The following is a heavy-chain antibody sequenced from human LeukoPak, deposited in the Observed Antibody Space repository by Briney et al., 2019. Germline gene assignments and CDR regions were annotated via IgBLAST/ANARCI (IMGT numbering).Heavy chain of an antibody. Sequence: PSETLSLTCTVSGGSISSYYWSWIRQPPGKGLEWIGYIYYSGSTNYNPSLKSRVTISVDTSKNQFSLKLSSVTAADTALYYCARQTAARYWFDPWGQGTLVTVSS. CDR3: ARQTAARYWFDP. V-gene: IGHV4-59*08. CDR2: IYYSGST. D-gene: IGHD6-25*01. J-gene: IGHJ5*02. CDR1: GGSISSYY.